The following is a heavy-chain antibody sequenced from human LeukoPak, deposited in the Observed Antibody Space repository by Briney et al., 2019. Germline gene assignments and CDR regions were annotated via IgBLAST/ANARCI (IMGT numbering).Heavy chain of an antibody. CDR2: ISYDGSNK. Sequence: GRSLRLSCAASGFTFSSYAMHWVRQAPDKGLEWVAVISYDGSNKYYADSVKGRFTISRDNSKNTLYLQMNSLRAEDTAVYYCARDSPLYSSSWYGMDVWGQGTTVTVSS. CDR3: ARDSPLYSSSWYGMDV. CDR1: GFTFSSYA. D-gene: IGHD6-13*01. V-gene: IGHV3-30*04. J-gene: IGHJ6*02.